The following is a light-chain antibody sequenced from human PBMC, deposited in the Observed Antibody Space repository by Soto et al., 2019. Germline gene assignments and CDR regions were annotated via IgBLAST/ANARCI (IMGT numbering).Light chain of an antibody. CDR1: QSVSSN. CDR3: QQYNNWSRT. J-gene: IGKJ1*01. V-gene: IGKV3-15*01. CDR2: YAS. Sequence: EIVMTQSPATRSVSPGERATLSCRASQSVSSNLAWYQQKAGQAPRLLIYYASTRATGIPARFSGSGSGTEFTLTISSLQSEDFAVYYCQQYNNWSRTFGQGTRVEIK.